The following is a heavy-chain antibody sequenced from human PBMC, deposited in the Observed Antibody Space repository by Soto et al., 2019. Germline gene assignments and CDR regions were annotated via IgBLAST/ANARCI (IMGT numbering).Heavy chain of an antibody. Sequence: QVQLQESGPGLVKPSETLSLTCTVSGGSINSYYWSWIRQPPGKGLEWIGYIFYSGSTKYNPSLKSRLTISVDRSKNQFPLKLSSVTAADTAMYYCARHAGGGPDYWGQGTLVTVSS. CDR3: ARHAGGGPDY. CDR1: GGSINSYY. J-gene: IGHJ4*02. D-gene: IGHD3-10*01. CDR2: IFYSGST. V-gene: IGHV4-59*08.